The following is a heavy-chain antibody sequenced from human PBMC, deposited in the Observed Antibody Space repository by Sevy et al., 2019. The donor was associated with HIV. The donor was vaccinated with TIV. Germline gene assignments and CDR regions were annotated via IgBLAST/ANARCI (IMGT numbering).Heavy chain of an antibody. Sequence: GGSLRLSFAASGFTFSTYSMNWVRQAPGKGLEWVSSISSSSNYIYYADSLKGRFTISRDNAKNSLYLQMNSLRADDTAVYYCARDGARITRVQGVMAYYHGMDVWGQGTTVTVSS. V-gene: IGHV3-21*01. CDR2: ISSSSNYI. CDR1: GFTFSTYS. D-gene: IGHD3-10*01. CDR3: ARDGARITRVQGVMAYYHGMDV. J-gene: IGHJ6*02.